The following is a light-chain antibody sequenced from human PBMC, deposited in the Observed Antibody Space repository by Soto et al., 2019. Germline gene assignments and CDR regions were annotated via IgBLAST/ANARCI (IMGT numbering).Light chain of an antibody. Sequence: QSALTQPASVSGSPGQSITISCIGTSSDIGGYNYVSWYQQHPGKAPKLIIYDVNHRPSGVSHRFSGSKSGNTASLTISGLQADDEADYYCSSHTSSSTRVFGGGTKLTVL. J-gene: IGLJ2*01. CDR1: SSDIGGYNY. CDR3: SSHTSSSTRV. CDR2: DVN. V-gene: IGLV2-14*01.